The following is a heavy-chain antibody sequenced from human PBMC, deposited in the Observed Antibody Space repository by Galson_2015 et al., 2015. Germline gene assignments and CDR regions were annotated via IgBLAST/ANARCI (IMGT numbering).Heavy chain of an antibody. V-gene: IGHV3-21*01. Sequence: SLRLSCAASGFIFSAYTMNWVRQAPGKGLEWVSSISSSGSYIYYADSVKGRFTVSRDDAKSSLCLQMNSLRAEDTAVYYCARDEYSGYEVFFDYWGQGTLVTVSS. CDR2: ISSSGSYI. D-gene: IGHD5-12*01. CDR3: ARDEYSGYEVFFDY. J-gene: IGHJ4*02. CDR1: GFIFSAYT.